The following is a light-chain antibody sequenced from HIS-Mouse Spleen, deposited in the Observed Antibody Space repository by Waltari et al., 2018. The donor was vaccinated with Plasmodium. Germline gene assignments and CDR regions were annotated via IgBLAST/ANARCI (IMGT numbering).Light chain of an antibody. V-gene: IGLV2-11*01. CDR2: DVS. CDR1: SSDVGGYNL. CDR3: CSYAGSYTYV. Sequence: QSALTQPRSVSGSPGQSVTISCTGPSSDVGGYNLVSWYQQHPGKAPKLMIYDVSKRPSGVPDRFSGSKSGNTASLTISGLQAEDEADYYCCSYAGSYTYVFGTGTKVTVL. J-gene: IGLJ1*01.